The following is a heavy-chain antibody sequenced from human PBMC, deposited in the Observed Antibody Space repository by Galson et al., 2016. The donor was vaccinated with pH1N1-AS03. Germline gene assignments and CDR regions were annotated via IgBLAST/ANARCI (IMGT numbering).Heavy chain of an antibody. V-gene: IGHV1-46*01. D-gene: IGHD5-18*01. Sequence: SVKVSCKASGDTFISHFMHWVRQAPGQGLEWMAIINPSGTIKSYAQKFQGRVTMTTDTSTSTAYMELRSLRSDDTAVYYCARDRGYSYGQIDYWGQGTLVTVSS. J-gene: IGHJ4*02. CDR3: ARDRGYSYGQIDY. CDR1: GDTFISHF. CDR2: INPSGTIK.